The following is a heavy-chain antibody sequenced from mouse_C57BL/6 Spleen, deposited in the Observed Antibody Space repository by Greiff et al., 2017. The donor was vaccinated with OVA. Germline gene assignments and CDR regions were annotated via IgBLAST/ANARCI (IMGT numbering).Heavy chain of an antibody. V-gene: IGHV5-4*01. Sequence: EVQVVESGGGLVKPGGSLKLSCAASGFTFSSYAMSWVRQTPEKRLEWVATISDGGSYTYYPDNVKGRFTISRDNAKNNLYLQMSHLKSEDTAMYYCARDTTSYAMDYWGQGTSVTVSS. D-gene: IGHD1-1*01. J-gene: IGHJ4*01. CDR1: GFTFSSYA. CDR3: ARDTTSYAMDY. CDR2: ISDGGSYT.